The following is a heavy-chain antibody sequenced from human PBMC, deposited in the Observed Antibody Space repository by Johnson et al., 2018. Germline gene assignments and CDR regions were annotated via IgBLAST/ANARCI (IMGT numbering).Heavy chain of an antibody. D-gene: IGHD3-22*01. CDR1: GGTFSSYA. CDR3: AGTYYYDSSGYPAYFQH. CDR2: IIPIFGTA. J-gene: IGHJ1*01. Sequence: QVQLGQCGAEVKEPGSSVKVSCKASGGTFSSYAISWVRQAPGQGLEWMGGIIPIFGTANYAQKFPGRVTITADESTSTAYMELSSLRYEDTAGYYCAGTYYYDSSGYPAYFQHWGQGTLVTVSS. V-gene: IGHV1-69*12.